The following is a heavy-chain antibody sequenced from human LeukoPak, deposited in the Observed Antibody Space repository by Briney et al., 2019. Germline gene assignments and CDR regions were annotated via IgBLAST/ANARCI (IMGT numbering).Heavy chain of an antibody. D-gene: IGHD3-3*01. Sequence: SETLSLTCTVSGGSISSYYWSWIRQPPGKGLEWIGYIYTSGSTNYNPSLKSRVTISVDTSKNQFSLKLSPVTAADTAVYYCARTRTLYDFWSGYSHYNWFDPWGQGTLVTVSS. J-gene: IGHJ5*02. V-gene: IGHV4-4*09. CDR3: ARTRTLYDFWSGYSHYNWFDP. CDR1: GGSISSYY. CDR2: IYTSGST.